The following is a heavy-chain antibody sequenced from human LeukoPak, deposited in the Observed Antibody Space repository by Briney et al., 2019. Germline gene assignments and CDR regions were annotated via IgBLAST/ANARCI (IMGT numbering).Heavy chain of an antibody. CDR1: GFTFDDYG. CDR2: INWNGGST. Sequence: RPGGSLRLSCAASGFTFDDYGMSWVRQAPGKGLEWVSGINWNGGSTGYADSVKGRFTISRDNAKNSLYLQMNSLRAEDTALYSCASAEYRDYDFWSGYSQYNWFDPWGQGTLVTVSS. D-gene: IGHD3-3*01. V-gene: IGHV3-20*04. J-gene: IGHJ5*02. CDR3: ASAEYRDYDFWSGYSQYNWFDP.